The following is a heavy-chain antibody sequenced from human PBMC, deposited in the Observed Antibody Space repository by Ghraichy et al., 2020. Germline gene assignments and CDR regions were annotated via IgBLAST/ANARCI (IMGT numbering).Heavy chain of an antibody. D-gene: IGHD2-2*01. J-gene: IGHJ4*02. CDR3: AKAIGGDCRSSSCYSRLLDY. CDR1: GFTFSEYA. V-gene: IGHV3-23*01. CDR2: ISYNGGDIGGT. Sequence: GGSLRLSCAGSGFTFSEYAMSWVRQAPGKGLEWVSAISYNGGDIGGTYYADSVKGRFTISRDNSKNTLYLQMKSLRAEDTAVYFCAKAIGGDCRSSSCYSRLLDYWGQGTLVTVSS.